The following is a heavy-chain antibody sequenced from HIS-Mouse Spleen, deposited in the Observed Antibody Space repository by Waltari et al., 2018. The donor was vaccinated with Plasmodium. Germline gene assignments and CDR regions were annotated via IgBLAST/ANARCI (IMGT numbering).Heavy chain of an antibody. V-gene: IGHV1-2*02. CDR3: ARVLGYKAAAGTFVEYFQH. Sequence: QVQLVQSGAEVKKPGASVKVSCTASGYTFTGYYIHWVRQAPGQGLEWMGWINPNSGGTNYAQKFQGRVTMTRDTSISTAYMELSRLRSDDTAVYYCARVLGYKAAAGTFVEYFQHWGQGTLVTVSS. CDR1: GYTFTGYY. J-gene: IGHJ1*01. CDR2: INPNSGGT. D-gene: IGHD6-13*01.